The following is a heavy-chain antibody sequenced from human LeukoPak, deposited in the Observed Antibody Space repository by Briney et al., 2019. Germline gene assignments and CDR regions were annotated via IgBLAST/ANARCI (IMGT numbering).Heavy chain of an antibody. CDR1: GYTFTGYY. Sequence: GASVKVSCKASGYTFTGYYMHWVRQAPGQGLEWMGWINPNSGGTNYAQKFQGRVTMTRDTSISTAYMELSRLRSDDTAVYYCARDPHIVGGGAYFDYWGQGTLVTVSS. CDR2: INPNSGGT. CDR3: ARDPHIVGGGAYFDY. D-gene: IGHD1-26*01. V-gene: IGHV1-2*02. J-gene: IGHJ4*02.